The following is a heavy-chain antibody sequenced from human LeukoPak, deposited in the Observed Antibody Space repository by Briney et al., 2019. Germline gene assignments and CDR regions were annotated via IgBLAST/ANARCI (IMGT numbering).Heavy chain of an antibody. CDR2: VYSSGSI. CDR1: GGSISSSSYY. CDR3: ARVAAKTVDY. J-gene: IGHJ4*02. Sequence: SETLSLTCTVSGGSISSSSYYWGWIRQPPGKGLEWIGSVYSSGSIYYNPSLKSRVTISVDTFRNQFSLMLSSVTAADTAVYYCARVAAKTVDYWGQGTLVTVSS. V-gene: IGHV4-39*01. D-gene: IGHD2-15*01.